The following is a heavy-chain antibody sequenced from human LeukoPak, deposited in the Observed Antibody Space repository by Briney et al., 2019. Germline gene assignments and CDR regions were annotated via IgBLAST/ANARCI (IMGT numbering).Heavy chain of an antibody. J-gene: IGHJ4*02. CDR1: GFTFSSYG. Sequence: PGGSLRLPCAASGFTFSSYGMHWVRQAPGKGLEWVAFIRYDGSNKYYADSVKGRFTISRDNSKNTLYLQMNSLRAEDTAVYYCAKGLTTVTTGDYWGQGTLVTVSS. V-gene: IGHV3-30*02. CDR2: IRYDGSNK. CDR3: AKGLTTVTTGDY. D-gene: IGHD4-17*01.